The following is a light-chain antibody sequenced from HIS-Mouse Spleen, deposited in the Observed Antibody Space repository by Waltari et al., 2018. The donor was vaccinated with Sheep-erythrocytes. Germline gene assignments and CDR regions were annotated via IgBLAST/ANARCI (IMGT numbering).Light chain of an antibody. CDR3: QQSYSTPPT. J-gene: IGKJ4*01. V-gene: IGKV1-39*01. CDR2: AAS. Sequence: DIQMTHSPSSLPASLGDRVTLTCRTSQSISSYLNWYQQKPGKAPKLLIYAASSLQSGVPSRFSGSGSGTDFTLTISSLQPEDFATYYCQQSYSTPPTFGGGTKVEIK. CDR1: QSISSY.